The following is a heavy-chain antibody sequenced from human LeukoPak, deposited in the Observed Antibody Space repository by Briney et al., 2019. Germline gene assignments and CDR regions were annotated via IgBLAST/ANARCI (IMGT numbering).Heavy chain of an antibody. D-gene: IGHD3/OR15-3a*01. CDR2: IIPIFGTA. Sequence: ASVMVSCKASGGTFSSYAISWVRQAPGQGLEWMGGIIPIFGTANYAQKFQGRVTITADESRSTAYMELSSLRSEDTAVYYCARGLDYYYYMDVWGKGTTVTVSS. J-gene: IGHJ6*03. V-gene: IGHV1-69*13. CDR1: GGTFSSYA. CDR3: ARGLDYYYYMDV.